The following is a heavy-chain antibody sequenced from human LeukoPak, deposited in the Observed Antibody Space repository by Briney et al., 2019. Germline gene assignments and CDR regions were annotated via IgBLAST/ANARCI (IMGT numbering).Heavy chain of an antibody. CDR2: ISYDGSNK. D-gene: IGHD3-3*01. Sequence: GGSLRLSCAASGFTFSSYATHWVRQAPGKGLEWVAVISYDGSNKYYADSVKGRFTISRDNSKNTLYLQMNSLRAEDTAVYYCARDLGYYDFWSGFDYWGQGTLVTVSS. CDR3: ARDLGYYDFWSGFDY. J-gene: IGHJ4*02. V-gene: IGHV3-30-3*01. CDR1: GFTFSSYA.